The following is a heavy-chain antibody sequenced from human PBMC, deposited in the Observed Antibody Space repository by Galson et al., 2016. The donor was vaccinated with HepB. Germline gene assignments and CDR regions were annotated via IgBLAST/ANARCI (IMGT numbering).Heavy chain of an antibody. V-gene: IGHV3-23*01. CDR3: ARRYCTPVECYFYDY. D-gene: IGHD2-8*01. Sequence: SLRLSCAASGFTFSSYTMTWVRQAPGKGLEWVSGVSGRGDSANYADSLKGRFTISRDNSKNTLYLQMDSLRAEDTALYYCARRYCTPVECYFYDYWGQGTLVTVSS. J-gene: IGHJ4*02. CDR2: VSGRGDSA. CDR1: GFTFSSYT.